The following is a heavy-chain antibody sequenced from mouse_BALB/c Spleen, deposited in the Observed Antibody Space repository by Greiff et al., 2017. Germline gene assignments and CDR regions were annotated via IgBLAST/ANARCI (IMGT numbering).Heavy chain of an antibody. V-gene: IGHV1-54*01. CDR3: ARMNGNYGWYFDV. D-gene: IGHD2-1*01. Sequence: VQLQQSGAELVRPGTSVKVSCKASGYAFTNYLIEWVKQRPGQGLEWIGVINPGSGGTNYNEKFKGKATLTADKSSSTAYMQLSSLTSDDSAVYFCARMNGNYGWYFDVWGAGTTVTVSS. CDR2: INPGSGGT. J-gene: IGHJ1*01. CDR1: GYAFTNYL.